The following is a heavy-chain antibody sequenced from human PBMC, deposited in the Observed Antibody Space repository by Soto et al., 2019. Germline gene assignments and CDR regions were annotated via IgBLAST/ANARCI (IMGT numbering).Heavy chain of an antibody. CDR3: ASVAPPDYYYYYGMDV. Sequence: QVQLVQSGAEVKKPGSSVKVSCKASGGTFSSYAISWVRQAPGQGLEWMGGILPIFGTANYAQKFQGRVTITADESTSTAYMELSSLRSEDTAVYYCASVAPPDYYYYYGMDVWGQGTTVTVSS. V-gene: IGHV1-69*01. CDR1: GGTFSSYA. CDR2: ILPIFGTA. J-gene: IGHJ6*02. D-gene: IGHD2-15*01.